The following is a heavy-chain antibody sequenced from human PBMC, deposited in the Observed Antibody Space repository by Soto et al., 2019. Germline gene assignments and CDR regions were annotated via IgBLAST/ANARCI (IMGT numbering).Heavy chain of an antibody. Sequence: SETLSLTCTVSGGSISSGGYYWSWIRQHPGKGLEWIGYIYYSGSTYYNPSLKSRVTISVDTSKNQFSLKLSSVTAADTAVYYCARYSSSSFLIDCWGQGTLVT. CDR1: GGSISSGGYY. CDR2: IYYSGST. CDR3: ARYSSSSFLIDC. J-gene: IGHJ4*02. D-gene: IGHD6-6*01. V-gene: IGHV4-31*03.